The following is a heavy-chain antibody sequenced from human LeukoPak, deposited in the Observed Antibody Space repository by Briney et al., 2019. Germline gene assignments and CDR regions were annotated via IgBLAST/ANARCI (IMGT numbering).Heavy chain of an antibody. CDR3: ARVDLITFGGVIVRGFYFDY. CDR1: GYTFTSYG. CDR2: ISTYNGNT. J-gene: IGHJ4*02. D-gene: IGHD3-16*02. Sequence: GASVKASCKASGYTFTSYGISWVRQAPGQGLEWMGWISTYNGNTNYAQKLQGRVTMTTDTSTSTAYMELRSLRSDDTAVYSCARVDLITFGGVIVRGFYFDYWGQGTLVTVSS. V-gene: IGHV1-18*01.